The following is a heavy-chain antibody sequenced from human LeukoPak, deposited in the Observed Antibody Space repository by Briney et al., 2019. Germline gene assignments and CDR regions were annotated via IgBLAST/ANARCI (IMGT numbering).Heavy chain of an antibody. CDR1: GGSITNYY. D-gene: IGHD5-24*01. CDR3: ARGEMATIEDAFDI. CDR2: IHYSGST. J-gene: IGHJ3*02. V-gene: IGHV4-59*01. Sequence: PSETLSLTCTVSGGSITNYYWSWIRQPPGKGLEWIGYIHYSGSTKYKSSLKSRVTISVDTSKNQFSLKLSSVTAADTAVYYCARGEMATIEDAFDIWGQGTMVTVSS.